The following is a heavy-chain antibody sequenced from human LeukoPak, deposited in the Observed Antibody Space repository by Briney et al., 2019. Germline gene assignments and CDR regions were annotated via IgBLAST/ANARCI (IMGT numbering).Heavy chain of an antibody. CDR3: ARDGDFWSGTGPYYFDY. Sequence: GGSLRLSCAAPGFTFSSYSMNWVRQAPGKGLEWVSYISSSSSTIYYADSVKGRFTISRDNAKNSLYLQMNSLRAEDTAVYYCARDGDFWSGTGPYYFDYWGQGTLVTVSS. CDR1: GFTFSSYS. V-gene: IGHV3-48*04. D-gene: IGHD3-3*01. CDR2: ISSSSSTI. J-gene: IGHJ4*02.